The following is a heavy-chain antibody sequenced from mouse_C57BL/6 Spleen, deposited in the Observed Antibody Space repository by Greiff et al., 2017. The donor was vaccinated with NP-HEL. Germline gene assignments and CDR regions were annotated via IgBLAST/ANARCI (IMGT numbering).Heavy chain of an antibody. D-gene: IGHD2-2*01. CDR2: ISSGGDYI. J-gene: IGHJ4*01. V-gene: IGHV5S21*01. Sequence: EVQVVESGEGLVKPGGSLKLSCAASGFTFSSSAMSWVRQTPEKRLEWVAYISSGGDYIYYADTVKGRFTISRDNARNTLYLQMSILKSEDTAMYYCAREGGYDGEGYAMDYWGQGTSVTVSS. CDR3: AREGGYDGEGYAMDY. CDR1: GFTFSSSA.